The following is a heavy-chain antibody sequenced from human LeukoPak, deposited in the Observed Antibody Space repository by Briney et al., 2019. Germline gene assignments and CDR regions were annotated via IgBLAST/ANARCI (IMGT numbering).Heavy chain of an antibody. CDR3: ARDPSRRYTYGYGDS. V-gene: IGHV3-7*01. Sequence: GGSLRLSCAASGFTFSGYWMNWVRQPPGKGLEWVASINQDGSEKYYVDSVEGRFTISRDNARRSLYLQMNSLRAEDTGLYYCARDPSRRYTYGYGDSWGQGTLVTVSS. CDR2: INQDGSEK. D-gene: IGHD5-18*01. CDR1: GFTFSGYW. J-gene: IGHJ4*02.